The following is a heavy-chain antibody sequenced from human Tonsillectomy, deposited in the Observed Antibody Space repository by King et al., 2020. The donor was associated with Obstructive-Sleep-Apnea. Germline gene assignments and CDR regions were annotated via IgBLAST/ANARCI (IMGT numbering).Heavy chain of an antibody. Sequence: PLQESGPGLVKPSETLSLTCTVSSGSISSTNYYWAWNRQPPGKGLEWIGSIYDSGSTYYNPSLKRRLTISVDTSKNLFSLNLNSVTATDTAVYYCARLPWLVVADDYWGQGTLVTVSS. J-gene: IGHJ4*02. V-gene: IGHV4-39*01. CDR3: ARLPWLVVADDY. CDR2: IYDSGST. CDR1: SGSISSTNYY. D-gene: IGHD2-15*01.